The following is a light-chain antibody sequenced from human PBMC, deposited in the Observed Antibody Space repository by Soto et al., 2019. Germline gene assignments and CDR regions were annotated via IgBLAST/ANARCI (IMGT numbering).Light chain of an antibody. CDR3: QQDDSSRYS. J-gene: IGKJ2*03. Sequence: DIVLTQSPGTLSLSPGERATLSCRASQSVSSSYIAWFQQKPGQAPRLLIYGASSRATDIPDRFSGSGSGTDFTLTTSRLEPEDFAVYYCQQDDSSRYSFGQGTKVDIK. CDR2: GAS. CDR1: QSVSSSY. V-gene: IGKV3-20*01.